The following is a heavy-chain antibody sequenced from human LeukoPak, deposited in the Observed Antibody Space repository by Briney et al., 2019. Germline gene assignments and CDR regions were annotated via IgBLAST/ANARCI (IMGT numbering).Heavy chain of an antibody. CDR2: ISSSSSYI. Sequence: GGSLRLSCAASGFTFCSYSMNWVRQAPGKGLEWVSSISSSSSYIYYADSVKGRFTISRDNAKNSLYLQMNSLRAEDTAVYYCATALGYCSGGSCEIDYWGQGTLVTVSS. J-gene: IGHJ4*02. CDR1: GFTFCSYS. D-gene: IGHD2-15*01. CDR3: ATALGYCSGGSCEIDY. V-gene: IGHV3-21*01.